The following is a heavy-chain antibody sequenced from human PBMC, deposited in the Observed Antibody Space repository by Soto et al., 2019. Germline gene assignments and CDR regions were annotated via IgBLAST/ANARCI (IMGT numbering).Heavy chain of an antibody. Sequence: SETLSLTCTVSGGSISSGDYYWSWIRQPPGKGLEWIGYIYYSGSTYYNPCLKSRVTISVDTSKNQFSLKLSSVTTAGTAVYYCARDTNGAVAGIRSSYYYYGMDVWGQGTTVTVSS. CDR2: IYYSGST. CDR1: GGSISSGDYY. CDR3: ARDTNGAVAGIRSSYYYYGMDV. D-gene: IGHD6-19*01. J-gene: IGHJ6*02. V-gene: IGHV4-30-4*01.